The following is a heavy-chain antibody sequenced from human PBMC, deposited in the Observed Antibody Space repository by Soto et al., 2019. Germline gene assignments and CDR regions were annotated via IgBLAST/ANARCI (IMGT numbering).Heavy chain of an antibody. CDR3: ARVPRYRAARSHNWFDP. J-gene: IGHJ5*02. CDR1: GGTFSSYA. CDR2: MNPNSGNT. D-gene: IGHD6-6*01. V-gene: IGHV1-8*02. Sequence: ASVKVSCKASGGTFSSYAISWVRQAPGQGLEWMGWMNPNSGNTGYAQKFQGRVTMTRNTSISTAYMELSGLRSEDTAVYYCARVPRYRAARSHNWFDPWGQGTLVTVSS.